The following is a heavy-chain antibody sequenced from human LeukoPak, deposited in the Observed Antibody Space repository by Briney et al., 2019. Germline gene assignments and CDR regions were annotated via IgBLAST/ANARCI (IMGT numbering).Heavy chain of an antibody. CDR3: TGNYYGSGSYADFDY. CDR2: IRSTANGYAT. CDR1: GFTFSGSA. D-gene: IGHD3-10*01. Sequence: GGSLRLSCAASGFTFSGSALHWVRQASGKGLEWVGRIRSTANGYATAYAASVKGKFTISRDDSKNTAYLQMDSLKTEDTAVYYCTGNYYGSGSYADFDYWGQGTLVTVSS. J-gene: IGHJ4*02. V-gene: IGHV3-73*01.